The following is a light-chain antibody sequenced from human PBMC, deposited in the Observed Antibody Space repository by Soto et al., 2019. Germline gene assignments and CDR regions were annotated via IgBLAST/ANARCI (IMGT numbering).Light chain of an antibody. CDR1: QSVSSRS. Sequence: ILLTQSPGTLSLSPGERATLSCRASQSVSSRSLAWYQQKPGQAPRLLISDASNRAADIPDRFSGSGSGTDFTLTINRLEPEDFEVYYCQQYAGSPRTFGQGTKVDIK. CDR2: DAS. J-gene: IGKJ1*01. CDR3: QQYAGSPRT. V-gene: IGKV3-20*01.